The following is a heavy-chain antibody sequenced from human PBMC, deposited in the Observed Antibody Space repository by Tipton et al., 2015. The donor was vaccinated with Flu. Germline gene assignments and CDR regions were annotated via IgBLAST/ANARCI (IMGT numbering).Heavy chain of an antibody. Sequence: QLVQSGADVKKPGASVKVSCKSSGYIFTDYYIHWVRQAPGQGLEWIGWINPDSDVKKYSQKFEGRVTLTRDTSINTAHMELSRLRSDDTAVYYCARDIYYDSSGYHYDYWGQGTVVTVSS. V-gene: IGHV1-2*02. CDR3: ARDIYYDSSGYHYDY. D-gene: IGHD3-22*01. J-gene: IGHJ4*02. CDR2: INPDSDVK. CDR1: GYIFTDYY.